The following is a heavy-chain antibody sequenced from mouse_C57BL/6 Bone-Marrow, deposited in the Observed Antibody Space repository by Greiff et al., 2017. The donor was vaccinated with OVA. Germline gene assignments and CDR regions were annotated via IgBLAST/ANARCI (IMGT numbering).Heavy chain of an antibody. CDR2: ISSGGDYI. CDR1: GFTFSSYA. J-gene: IGHJ4*01. V-gene: IGHV5-9-1*02. D-gene: IGHD1-1*01. CDR3: ISRITTVVEGNYAMDY. Sequence: EVKLVESGEGLVKPGGSLKLSCAASGFTFSSYAMSWVRQTPEKRLEWVAYISSGGDYIYYADTVKGRFTISRDNARNTLYLQMSSLKSEDTAMYYCISRITTVVEGNYAMDYWGQGTSVTVSS.